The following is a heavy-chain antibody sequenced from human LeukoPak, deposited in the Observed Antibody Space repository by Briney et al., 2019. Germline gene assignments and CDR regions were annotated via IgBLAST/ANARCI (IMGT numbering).Heavy chain of an antibody. J-gene: IGHJ1*01. CDR3: ARARYCSGGSCYSRFQH. V-gene: IGHV1-69*13. Sequence: SVKVSCKASGGTFSSYAISWVRQAPGQGLEWMGGIIPIFGTANYAQKFQGRVTITADESTSTAYMELSSLRSEDTAVYYCARARYCSGGSCYSRFQHWGQGTLVTVSS. CDR1: GGTFSSYA. D-gene: IGHD2-15*01. CDR2: IIPIFGTA.